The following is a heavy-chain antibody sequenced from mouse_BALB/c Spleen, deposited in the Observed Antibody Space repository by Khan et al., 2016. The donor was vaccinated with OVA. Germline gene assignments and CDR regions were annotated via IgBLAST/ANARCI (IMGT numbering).Heavy chain of an antibody. D-gene: IGHD1-2*01. CDR3: ARTARIKY. CDR2: ISYSGST. CDR1: GYSITSGYG. Sequence: DVQLQESGPGLVKPSQSLSLTCTVTGYSITSGYGWNWIRQFPGNKLEWMGYISYSGSTNYNPYLKSRISITRDTSKNQFFLKLNSVTTEDTATYYCARTARIKYWGQGTTLTVSS. J-gene: IGHJ2*01. V-gene: IGHV3-2*02.